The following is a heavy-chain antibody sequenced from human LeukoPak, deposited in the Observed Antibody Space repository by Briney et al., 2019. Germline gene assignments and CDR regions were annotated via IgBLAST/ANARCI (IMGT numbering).Heavy chain of an antibody. V-gene: IGHV3-30*02. CDR2: IRYDGSDK. CDR1: GFNFSNYD. Sequence: PGGSLRLSCAASGFNFSNYDMHWVRQAPGKGLEWVAFIRYDGSDKYYADSVKGRFTISRDISKNTLYLQMNSLRTDDTAVYHCAKGDTSWGQGTLVTVSS. CDR3: AKGDTS. D-gene: IGHD2-21*02. J-gene: IGHJ5*02.